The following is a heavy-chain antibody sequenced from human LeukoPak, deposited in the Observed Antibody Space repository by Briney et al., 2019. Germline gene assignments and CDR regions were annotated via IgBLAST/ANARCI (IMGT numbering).Heavy chain of an antibody. J-gene: IGHJ3*02. V-gene: IGHV3-66*01. CDR3: ARYYYDSSGLGDAFDI. CDR1: GFAVSSNY. D-gene: IGHD3-22*01. CDR2: IFSGGPT. Sequence: GGSLRLSCAVSGFAVSSNYMTWVRQAPGKGLEWVSVIFSGGPTYYADSVKGRFTISRDNANNSLYLQINSLRAEDTAVYYCARYYYDSSGLGDAFDIWGQGTMVTVSS.